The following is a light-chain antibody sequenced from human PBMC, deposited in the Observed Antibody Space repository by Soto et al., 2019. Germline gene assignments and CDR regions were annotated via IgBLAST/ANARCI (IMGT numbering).Light chain of an antibody. V-gene: IGKV1-5*03. CDR3: QQYNNYWS. CDR2: KAS. CDR1: QTISIW. Sequence: DIQMTQSPSTLSASVGDRVTITCRASQTISIWLAWYQQKPGKAPKLLIYKASNLETGVPSRFSGSGSGTEFTLTISSLQPDDFATYYCQQYNNYWSFGRGTKVEIK. J-gene: IGKJ1*01.